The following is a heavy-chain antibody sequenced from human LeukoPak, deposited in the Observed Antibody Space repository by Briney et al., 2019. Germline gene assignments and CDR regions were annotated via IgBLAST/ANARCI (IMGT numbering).Heavy chain of an antibody. CDR3: AKERCGGDCANFDY. CDR1: GFTFSSYA. Sequence: PTGGSLRLSCAASGFTFSSYAMTWVRQAPGKGLEWVSGISGSGDNTYYADSVKGRFTISRDNSKNTLYLQMNSLRAEDTAVYYCAKERCGGDCANFDYWGQGTLVTVSS. CDR2: ISGSGDNT. V-gene: IGHV3-23*01. D-gene: IGHD2-21*02. J-gene: IGHJ4*02.